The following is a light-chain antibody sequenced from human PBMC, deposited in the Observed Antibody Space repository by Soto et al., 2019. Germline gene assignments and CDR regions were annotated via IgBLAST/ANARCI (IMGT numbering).Light chain of an antibody. CDR3: ATWHDSLNGPV. CDR1: SSTIGSNT. CDR2: DNN. J-gene: IGLJ2*01. V-gene: IGLV1-44*01. Sequence: QSVLTQPPSASGTPGQRVTISCSGSSSTIGSNTVKWYQQLPGTAPKLLIYDNNQRPSGVPDRFSGSKSGTSASLAISGLQSEDEADYYCATWHDSLNGPVFGGGTKLTVL.